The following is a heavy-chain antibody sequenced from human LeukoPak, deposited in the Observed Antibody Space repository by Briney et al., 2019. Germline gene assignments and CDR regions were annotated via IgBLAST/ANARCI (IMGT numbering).Heavy chain of an antibody. D-gene: IGHD1-26*01. Sequence: GGSLRLSCAVSGFTVSSNYMSWVRQAPGKGLEWVSVIYSGGSTYYADSVKGRFTIPRDNSKNTLYLQMNSLRAEDTAVYYCARVRAGRLYFDYWGQGTLVTVSS. CDR2: IYSGGST. CDR1: GFTVSSNY. V-gene: IGHV3-53*01. CDR3: ARVRAGRLYFDY. J-gene: IGHJ4*02.